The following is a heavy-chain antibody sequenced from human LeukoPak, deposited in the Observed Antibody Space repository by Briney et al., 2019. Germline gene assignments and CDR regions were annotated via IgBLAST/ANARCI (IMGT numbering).Heavy chain of an antibody. CDR3: ASGYCSSTSCYKRRNYYYYYYMDV. Sequence: ASVKVSCKASGDTFSGYAMRWVRQAPGQGLEWMGGINPNIGAANYAQKFQGRVTITRDESMSTAYMELSRLRSEDTAVYYCASGYCSSTSCYKRRNYYYYYYMDVWGKGTTVTVSS. CDR1: GDTFSGYA. CDR2: INPNIGAA. D-gene: IGHD2-2*01. J-gene: IGHJ6*03. V-gene: IGHV1-2*02.